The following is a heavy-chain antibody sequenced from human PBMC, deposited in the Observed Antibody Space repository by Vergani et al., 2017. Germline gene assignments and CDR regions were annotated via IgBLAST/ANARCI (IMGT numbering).Heavy chain of an antibody. Sequence: QVQLQESGPGLVKPSETLSLTCTVSGGSISSYYWSWIRQPAGKGLEWIGRIYTSGSTNYNPSLKSRVTISVDTSKNQFSLKLSSVTAADTAVYYCARETSRDILTGYSYDAFDIWGQGTMVTVSS. D-gene: IGHD3-9*01. CDR2: IYTSGST. CDR3: ARETSRDILTGYSYDAFDI. J-gene: IGHJ3*02. V-gene: IGHV4-4*07. CDR1: GGSISSYY.